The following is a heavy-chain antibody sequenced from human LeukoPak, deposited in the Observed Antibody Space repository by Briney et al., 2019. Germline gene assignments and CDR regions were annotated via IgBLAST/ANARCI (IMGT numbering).Heavy chain of an antibody. CDR1: GYTLTELS. Sequence: GASVKVSCKVSGYTLTELSMHWVRQAPGKGLEWMGGFDPEDGETIYAQKFQGRVTMTEDTSTDTAYMELSSLRSEDTAVYYCATEESYDYVWGSYRAYFDYWGQGTLVTVSS. V-gene: IGHV1-24*01. J-gene: IGHJ4*02. CDR3: ATEESYDYVWGSYRAYFDY. D-gene: IGHD3-16*02. CDR2: FDPEDGET.